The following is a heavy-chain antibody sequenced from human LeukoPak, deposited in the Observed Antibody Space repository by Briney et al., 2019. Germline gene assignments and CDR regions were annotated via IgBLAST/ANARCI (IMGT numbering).Heavy chain of an antibody. J-gene: IGHJ4*02. D-gene: IGHD3-3*01. CDR1: GGSFSGYY. CDR3: ASGFWSGYYTGAY. V-gene: IGHV4-34*01. CDR2: INHSGST. Sequence: ASETLSLTCAVYGGSFSGYYWSWIRQPPGKGLEWIGEINHSGSTNYNPSLKSRVTISVDTSKNQFSLKLSSVTAADTAVYYCASGFWSGYYTGAYWGQGTLVTVSS.